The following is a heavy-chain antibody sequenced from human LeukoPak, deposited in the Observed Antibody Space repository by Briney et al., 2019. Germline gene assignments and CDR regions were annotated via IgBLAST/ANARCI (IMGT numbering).Heavy chain of an antibody. CDR1: GFTFSNAW. V-gene: IGHV3-48*01. Sequence: GGSLRLSCAASGFTFSNAWMSWVRQAPGKGLEWVSYISSSSSTIYYADSVKGRFTISRDNAKNSLYLQMNSLRAEDTAVYYCARADDSSGYYPDAFDIWGQGTMVTVSS. J-gene: IGHJ3*02. CDR3: ARADDSSGYYPDAFDI. D-gene: IGHD3-22*01. CDR2: ISSSSSTI.